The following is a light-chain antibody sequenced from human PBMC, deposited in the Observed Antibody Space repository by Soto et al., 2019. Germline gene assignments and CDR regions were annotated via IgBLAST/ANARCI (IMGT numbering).Light chain of an antibody. Sequence: QSALTQPPSASGSPGQSVTISCTGTSSDVGGYNYVSWYQQHPGKAPKLMIYEVSKRPSGVPDRFSGSKSGITASLTVSGLQAEDEADYYCNSYAGSNVYVFGTGTKLTVL. J-gene: IGLJ1*01. CDR3: NSYAGSNVYV. CDR1: SSDVGGYNY. V-gene: IGLV2-8*01. CDR2: EVS.